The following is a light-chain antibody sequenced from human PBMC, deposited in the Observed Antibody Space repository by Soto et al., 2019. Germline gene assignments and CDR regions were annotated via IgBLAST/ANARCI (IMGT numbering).Light chain of an antibody. Sequence: DIQMTQSPSTLSASVGDRVTITCRASQSISSWLAWYQPKPGKAPKLLIYKASSVESGVPSRFSGSGSGTEFTLTISSLQPDDFAPYYCQQYNSYPLTFGGGTKVEIK. J-gene: IGKJ4*01. CDR3: QQYNSYPLT. CDR2: KAS. CDR1: QSISSW. V-gene: IGKV1-5*03.